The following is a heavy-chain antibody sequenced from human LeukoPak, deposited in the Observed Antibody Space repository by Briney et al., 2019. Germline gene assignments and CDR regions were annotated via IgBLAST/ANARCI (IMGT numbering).Heavy chain of an antibody. D-gene: IGHD6-19*01. Sequence: SETLSLTCTVSGGSISSYYWSWIRQPAGKGLEWIGRIYTSGSTNYNPSLKSRVTISVDKSKNQFCLKLSSVTAADTAVYYCARDTAVAGIFDYWGQGTLVTVSS. J-gene: IGHJ4*02. CDR2: IYTSGST. V-gene: IGHV4-4*07. CDR3: ARDTAVAGIFDY. CDR1: GGSISSYY.